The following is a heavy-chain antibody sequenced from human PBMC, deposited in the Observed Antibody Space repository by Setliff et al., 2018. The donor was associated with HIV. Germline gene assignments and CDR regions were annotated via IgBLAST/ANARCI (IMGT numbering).Heavy chain of an antibody. CDR1: GASFSHYY. D-gene: IGHD3-3*01. V-gene: IGHV4-34*01. CDR3: ARGPLVTDFWSGIGTFDV. Sequence: LSLTCAVYGASFSHYYWNWIRQPPGKGLEWIGEIIHSGSTNYNPSLKSRVTISVDMSKNQISLKLSSVTAADTAIYYCARGPLVTDFWSGIGTFDVWGQGTMVTVSS. J-gene: IGHJ3*01. CDR2: IIHSGST.